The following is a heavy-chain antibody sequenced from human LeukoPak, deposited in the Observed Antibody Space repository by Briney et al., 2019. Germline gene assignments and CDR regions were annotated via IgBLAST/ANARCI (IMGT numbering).Heavy chain of an antibody. CDR3: ARDNGGRDGYKEAFDI. J-gene: IGHJ3*02. Sequence: PSQTLSLTCPFSGGSISSGGYYWNWIRQPPGKGLEWIGYIYYSGSTYYNPSLKSRVTISVDTSKNQFSLKLSSVTAADTAVYYCARDNGGRDGYKEAFDIWGQGTMVTVSS. CDR2: IYYSGST. D-gene: IGHD5-24*01. V-gene: IGHV4-31*03. CDR1: GGSISSGGYY.